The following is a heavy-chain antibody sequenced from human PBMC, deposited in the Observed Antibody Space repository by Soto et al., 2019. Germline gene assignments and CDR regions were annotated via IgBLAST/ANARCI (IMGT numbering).Heavy chain of an antibody. J-gene: IGHJ5*02. Sequence: PSHTLSLTCDISGDIISSNSAAWNLIRQSPSRGLEWLGRTYYRSKWYNDYAVSVRGRITINPDTSKNQFSLQLKSVTPDDTAVYYCARGRAAGRGDWLEPWGKGTQVTVSS. CDR3: ARGRAAGRGDWLEP. CDR2: TYYRSKWYN. CDR1: GDIISSNSAA. V-gene: IGHV6-1*01. D-gene: IGHD6-13*01.